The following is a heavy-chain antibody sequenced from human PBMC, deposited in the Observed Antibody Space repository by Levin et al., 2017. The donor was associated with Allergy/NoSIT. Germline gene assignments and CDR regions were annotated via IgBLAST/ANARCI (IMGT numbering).Heavy chain of an antibody. Sequence: GGSLRLSCAASGFTFSDYYMNWIRQIPGKGLEWIAYINGRENTLYYADSVRGRFTISRDNAKKTLYLHLTSVTAEDTAVYYCARDQSSFGLFDFWGQGPLVSVSP. J-gene: IGHJ4*02. CDR2: INGRENTL. D-gene: IGHD2-2*01. CDR1: GFTFSDYY. CDR3: ARDQSSFGLFDF. V-gene: IGHV3-11*01.